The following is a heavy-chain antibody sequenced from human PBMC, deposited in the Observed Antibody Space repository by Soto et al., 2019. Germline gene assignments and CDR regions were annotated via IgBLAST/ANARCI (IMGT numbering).Heavy chain of an antibody. D-gene: IGHD3-10*01. J-gene: IGHJ6*02. CDR1: GGSISSGGYY. CDR2: IYYSGST. Sequence: PSETLSLTCTVSGGSISSGGYYWSWIRQHPGKGLERIGYIYYSGSTYYNPSLKSRVTISVDTSKNQFSLKLSSVTAADTAVYYCARDHMVRGVMPYYYYGMDVWGQGTTVTVSS. V-gene: IGHV4-31*03. CDR3: ARDHMVRGVMPYYYYGMDV.